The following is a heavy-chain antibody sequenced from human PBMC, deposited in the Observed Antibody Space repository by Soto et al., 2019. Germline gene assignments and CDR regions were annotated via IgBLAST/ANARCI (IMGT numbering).Heavy chain of an antibody. D-gene: IGHD1-1*01. CDR3: ARNGIYYYYMDV. J-gene: IGHJ6*03. Sequence: QVQLQESGPGLVKPSGTLSLTCVVSGSSVSNSNWWTGVRQPPGKGLEWIGEIYHTGDTNYNPSLVSRVTLSIDKSRNQFSLRLGSVAAADTAVYFCARNGIYYYYMDVWGRGTTVTVSS. CDR2: IYHTGDT. CDR1: GSSVSNSNW. V-gene: IGHV4-4*02.